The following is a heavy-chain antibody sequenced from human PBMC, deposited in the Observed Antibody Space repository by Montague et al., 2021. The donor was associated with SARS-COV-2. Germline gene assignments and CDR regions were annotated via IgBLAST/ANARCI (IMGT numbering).Heavy chain of an antibody. D-gene: IGHD1-1*01. CDR1: GDSLTYFY. Sequence: SETLSLTCSVSGDSLTYFYWSWLRQTPGKGLEWIGYIFYSGSTKYNPSLQSRVTFSVDTSRNQFSLNLDSVPAADTGVYYCARGATRSFDHWGQGVLVTVSS. V-gene: IGHV4-59*01. J-gene: IGHJ4*02. CDR3: ARGATRSFDH. CDR2: IFYSGST.